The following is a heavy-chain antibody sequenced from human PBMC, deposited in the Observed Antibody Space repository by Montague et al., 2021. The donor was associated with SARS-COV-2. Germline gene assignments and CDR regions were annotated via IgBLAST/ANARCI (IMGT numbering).Heavy chain of an antibody. V-gene: IGHV6-1*01. CDR1: GDSVSSNSAT. CDR3: TSGREGNYSVMDV. CDR2: TYYRSKWYN. D-gene: IGHD3-10*01. Sequence: WAISGDSVSSNSATWNWVRQSPSRGLEWLGRTYYRSKWYNDYAVSVRGRVTINPDTSKNQFSLQLNSVTPEDTAIYYCTSGREGNYSVMDVWGQGTTVTVSS. J-gene: IGHJ6*02.